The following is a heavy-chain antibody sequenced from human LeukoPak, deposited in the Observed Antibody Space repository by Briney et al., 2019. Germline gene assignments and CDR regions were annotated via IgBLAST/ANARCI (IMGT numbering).Heavy chain of an antibody. Sequence: SGTLSLTCAVSGGSISSSNWWSWVRQPPRKGLEWIGEIYHSGSTNYNPSLKSRVTISVDKSKNQFSLKLSSVTAAGTAVYYCARGIYSSGWPYYFDYWGQGTLVTVSS. J-gene: IGHJ4*02. D-gene: IGHD6-19*01. CDR1: GGSISSSNW. CDR2: IYHSGST. CDR3: ARGIYSSGWPYYFDY. V-gene: IGHV4-4*02.